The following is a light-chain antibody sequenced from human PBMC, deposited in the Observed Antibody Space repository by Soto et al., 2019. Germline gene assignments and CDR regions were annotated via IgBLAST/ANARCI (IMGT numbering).Light chain of an antibody. CDR1: QSVSSSY. J-gene: IGKJ1*01. CDR3: QQYGSASWT. CDR2: GAS. V-gene: IGKV3-20*01. Sequence: EIVLTQSPGTLSLSPGERATLSCRASQSVSSSYLAWYQQKPGQAPRLLIYGASSRATGIPDRFSGSGSETDLPLTISRLEPEDLAVYYCQQYGSASWTFGQGTKVEIK.